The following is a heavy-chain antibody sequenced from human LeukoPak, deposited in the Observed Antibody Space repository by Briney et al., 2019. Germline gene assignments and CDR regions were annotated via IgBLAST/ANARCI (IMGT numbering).Heavy chain of an antibody. Sequence: GGSLRLSCTASGFTFGDYAMSWVRPAPGKGLAGVGFIRSKAYGGTTEYAASVKGRFTISRDDSKSIAYLQMNSLKTEDTAVYYCTRGSYYDSSPLEYWGQGTLVTVSS. J-gene: IGHJ4*02. D-gene: IGHD3-22*01. CDR1: GFTFGDYA. CDR3: TRGSYYDSSPLEY. V-gene: IGHV3-49*04. CDR2: IRSKAYGGTT.